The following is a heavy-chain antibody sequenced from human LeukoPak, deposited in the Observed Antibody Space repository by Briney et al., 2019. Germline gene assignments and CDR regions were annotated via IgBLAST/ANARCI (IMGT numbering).Heavy chain of an antibody. CDR1: GFTVSDNY. V-gene: IGHV3-66*02. CDR2: IYTSGTT. Sequence: PGGSLRLSCAVSGFTVSDNYMTWVRQAPGKWLEWVSIIYTSGTTYYSDSVKGRFTISRDNSKNTLYLQMNSLRAEDTAVYYCARSGRTSFYSYMDVWGKGTTVTVSS. CDR3: ARSGRTSFYSYMDV. J-gene: IGHJ6*03. D-gene: IGHD1-7*01.